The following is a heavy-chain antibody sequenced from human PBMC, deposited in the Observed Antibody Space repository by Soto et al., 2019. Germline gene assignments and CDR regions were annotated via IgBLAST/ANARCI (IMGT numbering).Heavy chain of an antibody. J-gene: IGHJ6*02. V-gene: IGHV3-53*01. CDR3: ARDALGLDV. CDR1: GFAVSATY. Sequence: SLRLSCVVSGFAVSATYMSWVRQAPGQGLEWVSVLTANGNTIYADAVKGRFTVSRDISKNTVYLQLNSVTVEDTGLYYCARDALGLDVWGQGTTVTVSS. CDR2: LTANGNT.